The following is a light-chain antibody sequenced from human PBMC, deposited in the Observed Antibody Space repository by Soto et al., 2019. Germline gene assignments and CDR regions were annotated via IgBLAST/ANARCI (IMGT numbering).Light chain of an antibody. J-gene: IGLJ2*01. CDR2: GNS. CDR3: QSYDSSLSVYVV. V-gene: IGLV1-40*01. Sequence: QSVLTQPPSVSGAPGQRVTISCTGSSSNIGAGYDVHWYQQVPGTAPKHLIYGNSNRPSGVPDRFSGPKSGTSASLAITGLQAKDEADYYCQSYDSSLSVYVVFGGGTKLTVL. CDR1: SSNIGAGYD.